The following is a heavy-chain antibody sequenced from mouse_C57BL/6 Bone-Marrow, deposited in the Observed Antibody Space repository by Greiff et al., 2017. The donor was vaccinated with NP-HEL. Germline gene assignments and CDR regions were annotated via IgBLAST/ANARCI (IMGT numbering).Heavy chain of an antibody. Sequence: EVQLQQSGAELVKPGASVKLSCTASGFNFTDYYMHWVKQRTEQGLEWIGRIDPEDGETNYAAKFQGKATITADTSSNTAYLQLSSLTSEDTAVYYCAGWFLRDYYGSSYAMDYWGQGTSVTVSS. V-gene: IGHV14-2*01. CDR1: GFNFTDYY. D-gene: IGHD1-1*01. J-gene: IGHJ4*01. CDR3: AGWFLRDYYGSSYAMDY. CDR2: IDPEDGET.